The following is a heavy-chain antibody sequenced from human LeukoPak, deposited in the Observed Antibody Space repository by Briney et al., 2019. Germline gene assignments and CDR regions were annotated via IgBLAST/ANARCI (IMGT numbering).Heavy chain of an antibody. Sequence: GGSLRLSCAASGFTFSSYSMNWVRQAPGKGLEWVSSISSSSSHIYYADSVKGRFTISRDNAKNSLYLQMNSLRAEDTAVYYCAREEYSSGWALDYWGQGTLVTVSS. CDR2: ISSSSSHI. V-gene: IGHV3-21*01. D-gene: IGHD6-19*01. CDR1: GFTFSSYS. CDR3: AREEYSSGWALDY. J-gene: IGHJ4*02.